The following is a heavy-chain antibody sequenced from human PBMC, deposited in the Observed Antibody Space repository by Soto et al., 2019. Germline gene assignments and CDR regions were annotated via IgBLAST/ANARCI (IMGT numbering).Heavy chain of an antibody. J-gene: IGHJ3*02. Sequence: QVQLQQWGAGLLKPSETLSLTCAVYGGSFSGDYWSWIRQPPGKGLEWIGEINHSGSTNYNPSLKSRVPISVDTSKTQFSLKLSSVTAAVTSVYYCARVLAAAAWVTDAFDIWGKGTMVTVSS. CDR2: INHSGST. V-gene: IGHV4-34*01. CDR3: ARVLAAAAWVTDAFDI. CDR1: GGSFSGDY. D-gene: IGHD6-13*01.